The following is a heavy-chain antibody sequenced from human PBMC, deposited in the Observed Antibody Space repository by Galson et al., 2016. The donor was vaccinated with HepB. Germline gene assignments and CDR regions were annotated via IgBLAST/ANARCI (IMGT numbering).Heavy chain of an antibody. V-gene: IGHV4-61*01. D-gene: IGHD3-3*01. Sequence: SETLSLTCTVSGDSVTSGSYYWSWIRQPPGKGLEWIGFIFYSGGTNYNPSLKSRVTMSVDTSKNQFSLRLSSVTAADTAVYFCARGSIALFVEGLFEYWGPGALVTVSS. CDR2: IFYSGGT. J-gene: IGHJ4*02. CDR1: GDSVTSGSYY. CDR3: ARGSIALFVEGLFEY.